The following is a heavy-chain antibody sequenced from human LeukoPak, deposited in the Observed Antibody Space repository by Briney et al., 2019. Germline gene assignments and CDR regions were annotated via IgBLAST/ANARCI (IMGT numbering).Heavy chain of an antibody. Sequence: SETPSLTCTVSGGSISSYYWSWIRQPPGKGLEWIGYIYYSGSTNYNPSLKSRVTISVDTSKNQFSLKLSSVTAADTAVYYCARRGYYDSSGYGFDYWGQGTLVTVSS. J-gene: IGHJ4*02. CDR2: IYYSGST. V-gene: IGHV4-59*08. CDR1: GGSISSYY. D-gene: IGHD3-22*01. CDR3: ARRGYYDSSGYGFDY.